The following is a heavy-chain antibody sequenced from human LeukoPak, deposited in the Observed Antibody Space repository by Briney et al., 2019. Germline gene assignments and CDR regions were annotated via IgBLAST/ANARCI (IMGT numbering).Heavy chain of an antibody. D-gene: IGHD3-3*01. Sequence: GGSLRLSCAASGFTFSSYAMNWVRQAPGKGLEWVSSISSSSSYIYYADSVKGRFTISRDNAKNSLYLQMNSLRAEDTAVYYCARAMNTIFGVVNFSFDYWGQGTLVTVSS. CDR2: ISSSSSYI. J-gene: IGHJ4*02. CDR3: ARAMNTIFGVVNFSFDY. CDR1: GFTFSSYA. V-gene: IGHV3-21*01.